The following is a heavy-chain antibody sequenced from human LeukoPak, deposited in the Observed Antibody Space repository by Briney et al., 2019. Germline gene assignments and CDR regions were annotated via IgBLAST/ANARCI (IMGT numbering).Heavy chain of an antibody. D-gene: IGHD2-15*01. CDR2: INPSGGST. J-gene: IGHJ3*02. CDR1: EYTFTSYY. CDR3: ARGTLGYCSGGSCPHHDTFDI. V-gene: IGHV1-46*01. Sequence: GASVKVSCKASEYTFTSYYMHWVRQAPGQGLEWMGIINPSGGSTSYAQKFQGRVTVTRDTSTSTVYMELSSLRPEDTAVYYCARGTLGYCSGGSCPHHDTFDIWGQGTMVTVSS.